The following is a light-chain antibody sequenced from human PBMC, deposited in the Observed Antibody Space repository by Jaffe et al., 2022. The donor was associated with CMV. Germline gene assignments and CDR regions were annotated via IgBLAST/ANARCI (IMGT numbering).Light chain of an antibody. V-gene: IGLV1-47*01. CDR2: RNN. CDR1: SSNIGSNY. CDR3: ASWDDSLSGPV. Sequence: QSVLTQPPSASGTPGQRVTISCSGSSSNIGSNYVHWYQCLPGTAPKLLIFRNNQRPSGVPDRFSGSKSGTSASLAISGLRSQDEADYYCASWDDSLSGPVFGGGTKLTVL. J-gene: IGLJ3*02.